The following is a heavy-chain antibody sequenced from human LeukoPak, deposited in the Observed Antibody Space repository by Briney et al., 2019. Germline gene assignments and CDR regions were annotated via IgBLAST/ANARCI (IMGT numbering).Heavy chain of an antibody. V-gene: IGHV3-48*03. CDR3: ARDLTVAGPIDC. Sequence: GGSLRLSCAASGFTFRGYDMNWVRQAPGKGLEWISYISTSGNTIYYADSVKGRFTISRDNAQSSLHLQMNRLRAEDTAIYYCARDLTVAGPIDCWGQGTLVTVSS. D-gene: IGHD6-19*01. J-gene: IGHJ4*02. CDR1: GFTFRGYD. CDR2: ISTSGNTI.